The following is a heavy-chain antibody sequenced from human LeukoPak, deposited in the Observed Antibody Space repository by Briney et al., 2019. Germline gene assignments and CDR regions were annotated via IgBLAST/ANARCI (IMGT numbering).Heavy chain of an antibody. CDR2: ISYDGSNK. J-gene: IGHJ4*02. D-gene: IGHD3-10*01. CDR3: AKGGSGSPY. Sequence: QPGGSLRLSCAASGFTFSSYGMHWVRQAPGKGLEWVAVISYDGSNKYYADSVKGRFTISRDNSKNTLYLQMNSLRAEDTAVYYCAKGGSGSPYWGQGTLVTVSS. CDR1: GFTFSSYG. V-gene: IGHV3-30*18.